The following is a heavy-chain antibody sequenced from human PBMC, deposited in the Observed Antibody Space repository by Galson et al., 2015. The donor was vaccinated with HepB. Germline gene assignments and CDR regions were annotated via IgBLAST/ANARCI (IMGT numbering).Heavy chain of an antibody. J-gene: IGHJ4*02. CDR2: INAGKGTT. CDR3: ARGGQWPQFYYFDY. D-gene: IGHD5-24*01. V-gene: IGHV1-3*01. Sequence: SVKVSCKASGYSFTIYTIHWVRQAPGHNLEWMGWINAGKGTTRYSQKFQDRVTLTWDTSATTAYMELSSLESEDTAVYYCARGGQWPQFYYFDYWGQGTLVTISS. CDR1: GYSFTIYT.